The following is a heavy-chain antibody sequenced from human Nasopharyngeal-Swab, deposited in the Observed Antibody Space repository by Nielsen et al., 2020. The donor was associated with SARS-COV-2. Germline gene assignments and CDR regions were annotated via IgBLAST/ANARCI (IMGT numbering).Heavy chain of an antibody. V-gene: IGHV3-21*01. J-gene: IGHJ6*02. Sequence: GESLKISCVDSGFRDYSMNWVRQAPGKGLEWVSSISSSGSDIYYADSVKGRFTISRDSTKNSLYLQMNNLRAEDTAVYYCARGYCSSGSCYAKHYGMDVWGQGTTVTVSS. CDR3: ARGYCSSGSCYAKHYGMDV. CDR1: GFRDYS. D-gene: IGHD2-15*01. CDR2: ISSSGSDI.